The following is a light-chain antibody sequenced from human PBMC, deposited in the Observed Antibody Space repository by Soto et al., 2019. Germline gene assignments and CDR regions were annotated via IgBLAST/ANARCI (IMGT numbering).Light chain of an antibody. CDR2: GAS. CDR1: QSVSSSY. V-gene: IGKV3-20*01. Sequence: EIVLTQSPGTLSLSPGERATLSCRASQSVSSSYLAWYQQKPGQAPWLLIYGASSRATGIPDSFSGSGCGTNFTLTISRLEPEDFAVYYCQQYGRTFGQGTKVEIK. CDR3: QQYGRT. J-gene: IGKJ1*01.